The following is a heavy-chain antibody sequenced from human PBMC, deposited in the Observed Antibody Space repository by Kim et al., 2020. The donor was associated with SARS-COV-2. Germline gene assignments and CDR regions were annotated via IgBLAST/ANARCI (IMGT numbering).Heavy chain of an antibody. CDR1: GFTFSSYA. Sequence: GGSLRLSCAASGFTFSSYAMSWVRQAPGKGLEWVSAISGSGGSTYYADSVKGRFTISRDNSKNTLYLQMNSLRAEDTAVYYCATHIAAAGSPAEYFQHWGQGTLVTVSS. CDR2: ISGSGGST. V-gene: IGHV3-23*01. D-gene: IGHD6-13*01. J-gene: IGHJ1*01. CDR3: ATHIAAAGSPAEYFQH.